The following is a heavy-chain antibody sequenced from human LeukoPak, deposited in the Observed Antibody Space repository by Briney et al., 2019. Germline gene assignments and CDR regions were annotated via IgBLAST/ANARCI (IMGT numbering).Heavy chain of an antibody. CDR3: ARDLGGSYAVY. CDR2: INPNSGGT. V-gene: IGHV1-2*02. D-gene: IGHD1-26*01. CDR1: GYTFTGYY. J-gene: IGHJ4*02. Sequence: ATVKVSCKASGYTFTGYYMHWVRQAPGQGLEWMGWINPNSGGTNYAQKFQGRVTMTRDTSISTAYMELSRLRSDDAAVYYCARDLGGSYAVYWGQGILVTVSS.